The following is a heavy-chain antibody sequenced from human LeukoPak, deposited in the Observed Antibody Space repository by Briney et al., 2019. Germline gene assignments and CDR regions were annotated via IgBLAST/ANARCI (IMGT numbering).Heavy chain of an antibody. CDR3: AKRSGYTTGWFFDF. CDR2: IGGSGDNT. J-gene: IGHJ4*02. V-gene: IGHV3-23*01. D-gene: IGHD6-19*01. Sequence: GGSLRLSCAASGFSFSSYAMSWVRQAPGKGLEWVSSIGGSGDNTYYAESVKGRFTISRDNSKNTLFLQMNSLRAEDTAVFYCAKRSGYTTGWFFDFWGQGTLVTVSS. CDR1: GFSFSSYA.